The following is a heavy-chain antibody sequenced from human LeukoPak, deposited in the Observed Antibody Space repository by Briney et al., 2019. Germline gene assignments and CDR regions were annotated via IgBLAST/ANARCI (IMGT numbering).Heavy chain of an antibody. CDR3: AKDLAVAGTRNWDRGLDY. D-gene: IGHD6-19*01. Sequence: GASLRLSCAASGFTFSSYAMSWLRQAPGRGLEWVSAISGSGGSTYYADSVKGRFTISRDNSKNTLYLQMNSLRAEDTAVYYCAKDLAVAGTRNWDRGLDYWGQGTLVTVSS. J-gene: IGHJ4*02. CDR1: GFTFSSYA. V-gene: IGHV3-23*01. CDR2: ISGSGGST.